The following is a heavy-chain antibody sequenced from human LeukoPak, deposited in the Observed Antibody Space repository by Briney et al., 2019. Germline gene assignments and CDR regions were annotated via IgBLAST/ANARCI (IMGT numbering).Heavy chain of an antibody. CDR3: AKNRRVEATPVDY. Sequence: PGASLSLSFEASGFKFGTYAMTWVRQAPGKGLEWVSTLSGTGGSTYYADSVKGRFTISRDNSENTLFLQMNSLKAEDTAIYYCAKNRRVEATPVDYWGQGTLVTVSS. CDR2: LSGTGGST. V-gene: IGHV3-23*01. J-gene: IGHJ4*02. D-gene: IGHD2-15*01. CDR1: GFKFGTYA.